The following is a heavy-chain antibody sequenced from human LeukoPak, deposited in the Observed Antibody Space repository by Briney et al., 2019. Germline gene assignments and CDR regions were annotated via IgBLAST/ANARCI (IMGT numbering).Heavy chain of an antibody. CDR1: GFTFSSYG. CDR3: AKDRRGDGYNSFDY. J-gene: IGHJ4*02. D-gene: IGHD5-24*01. CDR2: ISYDGSNK. Sequence: PGRSLRLSCAASGFTFSSYGMHWVRQAPGKGLEWVAVISYDGSNKYYADSVKGRFTISRDNSKNTLYLQMNSLRAEDTAVYYCAKDRRGDGYNSFDYWGQGTLVTVSS. V-gene: IGHV3-30*18.